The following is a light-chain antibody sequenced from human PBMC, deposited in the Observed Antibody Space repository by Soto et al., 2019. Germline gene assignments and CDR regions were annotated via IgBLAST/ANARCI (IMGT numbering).Light chain of an antibody. V-gene: IGKV4-1*01. J-gene: IGKJ4*01. CDR3: QQLNSYPLT. CDR1: QSILYSSNNKNY. CDR2: GAS. Sequence: DIVMTQSTDSLAVSLGERATINCKSSQSILYSSNNKNYLAWYQHTPGKAPKLLIYGASTLQSGVPARFSGSESGAVFTLRISSLQPEDFATYYCQQLNSYPLTFGGGTKVDIK.